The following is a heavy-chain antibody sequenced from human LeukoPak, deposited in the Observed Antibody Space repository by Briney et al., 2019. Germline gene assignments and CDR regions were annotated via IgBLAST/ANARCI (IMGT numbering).Heavy chain of an antibody. CDR3: AKDWKRGSGWLYYYYYGMDV. J-gene: IGHJ6*02. D-gene: IGHD6-19*01. Sequence: PGGSLRLSCAASGFTFDDYTMHWVRQAPGKGLEWVSLISWDGGSTYYADSVKGRFTISRDNSKNSLYLQMNSLRTEDTALYYCAKDWKRGSGWLYYYYYGMDVWGQGTTVTVSS. CDR2: ISWDGGST. V-gene: IGHV3-43*01. CDR1: GFTFDDYT.